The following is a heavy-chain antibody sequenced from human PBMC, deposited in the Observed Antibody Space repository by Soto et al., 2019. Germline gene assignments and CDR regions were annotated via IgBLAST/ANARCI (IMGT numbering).Heavy chain of an antibody. D-gene: IGHD2-2*01. J-gene: IGHJ6*03. CDR2: IKSKTDGGTT. CDR1: GFTFSNAW. CDR3: TTDPPDIVVVPAAADYYYYYMDV. Sequence: GGSLRLSCAASGFTFSNAWMSWVRQAPGKGLEWVGRIKSKTDGGTTDYAAPVKGRFTISRDDSKNTLYLQMNSLKTEDTAVYYCTTDPPDIVVVPAAADYYYYYMDVWGKGTTVTVSS. V-gene: IGHV3-15*01.